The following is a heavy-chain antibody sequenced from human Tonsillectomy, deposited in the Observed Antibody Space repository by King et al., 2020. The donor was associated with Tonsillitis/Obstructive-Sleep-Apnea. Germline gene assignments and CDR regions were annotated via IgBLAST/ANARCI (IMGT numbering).Heavy chain of an antibody. CDR3: ARLITGDYDPVENYYGMDV. CDR1: GYSFTNYW. D-gene: IGHD7-27*01. V-gene: IGHV5-51*03. Sequence: VQLVQSGAEVKKPGESLKISCRGSGYSFTNYWIGWVRQMPGKGLEWMGIIYPGDSDTRYSPSFQGQVTISADKSTSNAYLQWSSLKASDTAMYYCARLITGDYDPVENYYGMDVWGQGTTVTVSS. CDR2: IYPGDSDT. J-gene: IGHJ6*02.